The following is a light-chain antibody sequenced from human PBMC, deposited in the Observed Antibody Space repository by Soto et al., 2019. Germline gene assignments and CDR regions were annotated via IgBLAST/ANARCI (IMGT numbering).Light chain of an antibody. CDR1: ESVGSN. CDR3: QQYSNWPPWT. Sequence: EIVMTQSPATLSVSPGERVTLSCRASESVGSNLAWYQQKPGQSPRLLIHGASTRATGIPDRFSGSGSGTAFTLTISSLQSEDFAVYYCQQYSNWPPWTFGQGTKVEIQ. J-gene: IGKJ1*01. V-gene: IGKV3-15*01. CDR2: GAS.